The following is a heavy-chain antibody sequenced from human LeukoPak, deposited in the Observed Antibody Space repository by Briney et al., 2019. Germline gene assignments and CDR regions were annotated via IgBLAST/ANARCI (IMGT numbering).Heavy chain of an antibody. V-gene: IGHV4-39*01. CDR1: GGSISSSSLY. Sequence: SETLSLTCTVSGGSISSSSLYWGWIRQPPGKGLECIGSIYYSGRTYYNPSLKSRVTISVDTSKNQFSLKLSSVTAADTAVYYCARIRYSENIDYWGQGTLVTVSS. CDR2: IYYSGRT. D-gene: IGHD1-1*01. CDR3: ARIRYSENIDY. J-gene: IGHJ4*02.